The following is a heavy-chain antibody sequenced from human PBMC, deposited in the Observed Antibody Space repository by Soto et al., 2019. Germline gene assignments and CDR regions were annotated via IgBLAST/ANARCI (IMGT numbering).Heavy chain of an antibody. CDR3: ARTGWEKSSYYFDY. CDR1: GFSFSLFW. Sequence: GGSLRLSCAASGFSFSLFWMSWVRQTPGKGLEWVANINEDGSEKFFADSVKGRFTISRDNAKNSLSLQMNSLTDDDTAVYYCARTGWEKSSYYFDYWGQGTMVTVSS. J-gene: IGHJ4*02. D-gene: IGHD3-16*01. V-gene: IGHV3-7*03. CDR2: INEDGSEK.